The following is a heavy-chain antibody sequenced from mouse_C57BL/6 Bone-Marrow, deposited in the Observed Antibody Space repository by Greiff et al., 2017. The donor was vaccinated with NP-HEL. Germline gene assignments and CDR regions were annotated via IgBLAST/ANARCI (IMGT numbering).Heavy chain of an antibody. V-gene: IGHV1-76*01. Sequence: VKLMESGAELVRPGASVKLSCKASGYTFTDYYINWVKQRPGQGLEWIARIYPGSGNTYYNEKFKGKATLTAEKSSSTAYMQLSSLTSEDSAVYFCARLRYPMDYWGQGTLVTVSA. CDR2: IYPGSGNT. J-gene: IGHJ3*01. CDR1: GYTFTDYY. CDR3: ARLRYPMDY. D-gene: IGHD1-1*01.